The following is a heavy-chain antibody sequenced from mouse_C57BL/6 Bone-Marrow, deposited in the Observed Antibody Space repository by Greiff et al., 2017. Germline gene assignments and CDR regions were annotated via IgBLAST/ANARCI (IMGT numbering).Heavy chain of an antibody. D-gene: IGHD1-1*01. V-gene: IGHV5-4*01. J-gene: IGHJ3*01. CDR3: ARGVITAVGTY. CDR2: ISDGGSDT. Sequence: DVHLVESGGGLVKPGGSLKLSCAASGFTFSSYAMSWVRQTPEKRLEWVATISDGGSDTYYPDKVKGRFTISRDNAKNNLYLQMSNLKAEDTAMDYCARGVITAVGTYWGQGTLVTVSA. CDR1: GFTFSSYA.